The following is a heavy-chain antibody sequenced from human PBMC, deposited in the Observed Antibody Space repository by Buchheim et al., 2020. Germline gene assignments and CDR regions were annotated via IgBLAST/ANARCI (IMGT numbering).Heavy chain of an antibody. Sequence: EVQLLESGGGLVQPGGSLRLSCAASGFTFSSYAMSWVRQAPGKGLEWVSAISGSGGSTYYADSVKGRFTISRDNSKKTLSLQMNSLRAEDTAVYYCAKVRRVVVAATRGDYFDYWGQGTL. D-gene: IGHD2-15*01. CDR3: AKVRRVVVAATRGDYFDY. V-gene: IGHV3-23*01. J-gene: IGHJ4*02. CDR2: ISGSGGST. CDR1: GFTFSSYA.